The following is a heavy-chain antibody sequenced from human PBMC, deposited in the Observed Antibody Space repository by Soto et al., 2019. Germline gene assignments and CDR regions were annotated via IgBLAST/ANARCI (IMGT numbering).Heavy chain of an antibody. J-gene: IGHJ4*02. CDR2: ISYDGSNK. CDR1: GFTFSSYA. CDR3: ARLTMLRDAKINNYFDY. Sequence: QVQLVESEGSVVQPGRSLILTCAASGFTFSSYAMHWVRQAPGKGLEWVAVISYDGSNKYYADSVKGRFTISRDNSKNTLYLQMNSLRAEDTAVYYCARLTMLRDAKINNYFDYWGQGTLVTVSS. D-gene: IGHD3-10*01. V-gene: IGHV3-30-3*01.